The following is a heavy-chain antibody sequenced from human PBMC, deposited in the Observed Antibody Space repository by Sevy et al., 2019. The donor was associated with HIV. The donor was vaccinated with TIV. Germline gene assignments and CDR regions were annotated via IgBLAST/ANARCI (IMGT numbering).Heavy chain of an antibody. J-gene: IGHJ4*02. D-gene: IGHD3-3*01. V-gene: IGHV3-33*01. CDR1: GFTFSSHG. Sequence: GGSLRLSCAASGFTFSSHGMHWVRQAPGKGPEWVAVIWYDGSNIYYADSAKGRLTISRDNSKNKLYLQMYSLRPEDTAVYYCARESSHDFWSGYWGYLDYWGQGTLVTVSS. CDR3: ARESSHDFWSGYWGYLDY. CDR2: IWYDGSNI.